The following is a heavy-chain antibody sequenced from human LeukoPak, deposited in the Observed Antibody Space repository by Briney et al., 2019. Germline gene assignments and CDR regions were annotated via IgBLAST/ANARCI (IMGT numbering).Heavy chain of an antibody. Sequence: SSETLSLTCNVSGGSTSTSNCHWGWIRQSPGKGLEWIGSISYSGSANYNPSLKSRVTVSVDTSKNQFSLNLTSVTAADTAVYYCTRRLFYHGEDVWGQGTTVTVSS. CDR2: ISYSGSA. CDR3: TRRLFYHGEDV. CDR1: GGSTSTSNCH. J-gene: IGHJ6*02. V-gene: IGHV4-39*01.